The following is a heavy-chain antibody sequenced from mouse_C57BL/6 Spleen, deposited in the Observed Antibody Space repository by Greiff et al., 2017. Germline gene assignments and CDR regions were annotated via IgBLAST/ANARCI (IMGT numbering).Heavy chain of an antibody. J-gene: IGHJ1*03. V-gene: IGHV1-80*01. CDR2: IYPGDGDT. Sequence: QVQLQQSGAELVKPGASVKISCKASGYAFSSYWMNWVKQRPGKGLEWIGQIYPGDGDTTYNGKFKGKATLTADKSSSTAYMQLSSLTSEDSAVYFCARSRDGDGYVDVWATKPTDTVFS. D-gene: IGHD2-13*01. CDR1: GYAFSSYW. CDR3: ARSRDGDGYVDV.